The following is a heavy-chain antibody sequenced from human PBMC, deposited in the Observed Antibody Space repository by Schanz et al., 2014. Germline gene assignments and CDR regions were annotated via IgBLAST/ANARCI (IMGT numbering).Heavy chain of an antibody. D-gene: IGHD3-10*01. Sequence: EAHLVESGGGLVQPGGSLRLSCTASGFTFSDYWMSWVRQAPGKGPEWVANIKHDGSVKDYVDSVEGRFTISRDNAKRSLFLQMNSLRVEDTAVYYCAKGRFGELSAFDIWGQGTMVTVSS. CDR1: GFTFSDYW. CDR3: AKGRFGELSAFDI. V-gene: IGHV3-7*05. CDR2: IKHDGSVK. J-gene: IGHJ3*02.